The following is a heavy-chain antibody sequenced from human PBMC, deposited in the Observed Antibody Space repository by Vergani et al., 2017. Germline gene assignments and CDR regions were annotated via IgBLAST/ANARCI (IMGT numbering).Heavy chain of an antibody. CDR1: GGSISSSSYY. J-gene: IGHJ5*02. Sequence: QLQLQESGPGLVKPSETLSLTCTVSGGSISSSSYYWGWIRQPPGKGLEWIGRIDYSGSTYYNPSLKSRVTISVDTSKNQFSLKLSSVTAADTAVYYCARVYGSGSYNPRNWFDPWGQGTLVTVSS. D-gene: IGHD3-10*01. V-gene: IGHV4-39*07. CDR3: ARVYGSGSYNPRNWFDP. CDR2: IDYSGST.